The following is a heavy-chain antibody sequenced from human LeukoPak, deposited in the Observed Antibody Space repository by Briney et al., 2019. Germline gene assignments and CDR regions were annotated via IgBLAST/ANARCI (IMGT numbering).Heavy chain of an antibody. V-gene: IGHV4-61*01. CDR2: IYYSGST. J-gene: IGHJ3*02. CDR3: ARGHCTGGVCPDGFDI. Sequence: SETLSLTCTVSGGSLSSGIYYWSWIRQPPGKGLEWIGYIYYSGSTNYNPSLKSRVTMSVETSKNQFSLKVTSVNAADTAVYYCARGHCTGGVCPDGFDIWGQGTMVTVSS. CDR1: GGSLSSGIYY. D-gene: IGHD2-8*02.